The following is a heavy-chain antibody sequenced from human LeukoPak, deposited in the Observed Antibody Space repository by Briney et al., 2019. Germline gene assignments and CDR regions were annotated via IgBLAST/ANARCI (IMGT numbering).Heavy chain of an antibody. Sequence: GASVKVSCKASGGTFSSYAISWVRQAPGQGLEWMGGIIPIFGTANYAQKFQGRVTITADESTSTAYMELSSLRSEDTAVYYCAREKAVAGHDAFDIWGQGTMVTVSS. D-gene: IGHD6-19*01. CDR2: IIPIFGTA. V-gene: IGHV1-69*13. J-gene: IGHJ3*02. CDR1: GGTFSSYA. CDR3: AREKAVAGHDAFDI.